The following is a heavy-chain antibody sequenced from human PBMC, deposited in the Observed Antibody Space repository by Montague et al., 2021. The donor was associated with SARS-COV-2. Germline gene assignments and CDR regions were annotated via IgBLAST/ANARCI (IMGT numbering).Heavy chain of an antibody. CDR2: IYNGGTT. Sequence: SETLLTCTVSGDSIRNSDYSWGWVRQPPGKGLEWIGNIYNGGTTFYNPSLKSRVTIFVDTSKNQFSLKLSSVTAADTAVFYCATRTRYPQNDFGFWGQGTLVTVSS. J-gene: IGHJ4*02. V-gene: IGHV4-39*01. D-gene: IGHD2-15*01. CDR3: ATRTRYPQNDFGF. CDR1: GDSIRNSDYS.